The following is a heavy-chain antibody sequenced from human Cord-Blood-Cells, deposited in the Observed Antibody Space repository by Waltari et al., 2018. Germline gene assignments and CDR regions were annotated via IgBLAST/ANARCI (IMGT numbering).Heavy chain of an antibody. CDR3: ARFGINWGCDY. D-gene: IGHD7-27*01. CDR1: GFPFSTYA. V-gene: IGHV3-30-3*01. CDR2: ITYDGSNK. J-gene: IGHJ4*02. Sequence: QVQLVESGGGVVQHGRYLGLSCGASGFPFSTYAMHRVRQAPGKGLEWVAVITYDGSNKYYADSVKGRFTISRDNSKNTLYLQMNSLRAEDTAVYYCARFGINWGCDYWGQGTLVTVSS.